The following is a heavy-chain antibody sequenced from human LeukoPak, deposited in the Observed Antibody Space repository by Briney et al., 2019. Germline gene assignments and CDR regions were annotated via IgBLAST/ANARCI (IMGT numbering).Heavy chain of an antibody. J-gene: IGHJ4*02. D-gene: IGHD6-13*01. Sequence: AAVTVSCTASGYSFNVYYMNWVRQAPGQGLEWMGWVNPNTGGTNYAQKFQGRVTMTRDTSINTAYMELSRLTSDDTAVYYCARDLTAAGTWWGQGTLVTVSS. CDR3: ARDLTAAGTW. V-gene: IGHV1-2*02. CDR2: VNPNTGGT. CDR1: GYSFNVYY.